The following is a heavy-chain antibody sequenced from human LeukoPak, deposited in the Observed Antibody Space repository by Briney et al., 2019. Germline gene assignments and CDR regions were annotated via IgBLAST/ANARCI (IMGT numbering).Heavy chain of an antibody. CDR2: INHSGST. CDR1: GGSFSGYY. D-gene: IGHD1-20*01. CDR3: ARQRYNWNLRYYYYYMDV. J-gene: IGHJ6*03. V-gene: IGHV4-34*01. Sequence: PSETLSLTCAVYGGSFSGYYWSWIRQPPGKGLEWIGEINHSGSTNYNPSLKSRVTISVDTSKNQFSLKLSSVTAADTAVYYCARQRYNWNLRYYYYYMDVWGKGTTVTVSS.